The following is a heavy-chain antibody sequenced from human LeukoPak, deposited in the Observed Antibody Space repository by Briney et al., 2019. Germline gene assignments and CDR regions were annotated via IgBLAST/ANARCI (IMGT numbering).Heavy chain of an antibody. CDR3: AADGGGLSSVVTPRSSPFDY. J-gene: IGHJ4*02. D-gene: IGHD4-23*01. CDR1: GYTLNELS. V-gene: IGHV1-24*01. CDR2: FDPADGET. Sequence: GASVKVSCKVSGYTLNELSMHWVRQAPGKGLEWMGGFDPADGETVYAHRFQGRLTMTEDTSTNTVYMELTSLRSEDTAVYYCAADGGGLSSVVTPRSSPFDYWGQGTLATVSS.